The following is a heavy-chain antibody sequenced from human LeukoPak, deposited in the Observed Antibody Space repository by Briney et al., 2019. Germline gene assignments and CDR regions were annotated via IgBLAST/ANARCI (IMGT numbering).Heavy chain of an antibody. Sequence: GASVKVSCKASGYTFTDYYLHWVRQAPGQGLEWMGWINPNSGGTNYVQKFQGRVTMTRDTSISSAYMELSSLTSDDTAVYYCARAPGYGSGQWGQGTLVTVSS. CDR3: ARAPGYGSGQ. D-gene: IGHD3-10*01. CDR2: INPNSGGT. CDR1: GYTFTDYY. J-gene: IGHJ4*02. V-gene: IGHV1-2*02.